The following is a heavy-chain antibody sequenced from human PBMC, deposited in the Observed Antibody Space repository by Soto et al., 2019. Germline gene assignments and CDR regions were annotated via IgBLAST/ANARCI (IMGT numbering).Heavy chain of an antibody. CDR3: TTGVATAKYYFDF. J-gene: IGHJ4*02. D-gene: IGHD6-25*01. CDR1: GFTFNNAW. V-gene: IGHV3-15*01. CDR2: IKSNADGGTA. Sequence: EVQLVESGGGLVKPGESLTLSCAASGFTFNNAWMSWVRQAPGTGLEWVGRIKSNADGGTADYAPPLKGRFTISRDDSKNTLFLHINSLKTEETAVYYCTTGVATAKYYFDFWGQGTLVTVSS.